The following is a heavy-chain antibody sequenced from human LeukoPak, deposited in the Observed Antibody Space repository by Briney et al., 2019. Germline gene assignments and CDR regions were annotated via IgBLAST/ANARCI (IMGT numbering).Heavy chain of an antibody. V-gene: IGHV3-21*01. CDR1: GFTFSSYA. Sequence: PGGSLRLSCAASGFTFSSYAMHWVRQAPGKGLEWVSSISSGSTYIYYADSVKGRFTISRDNAKNSLYLQMNSLRAEDTAVYYCARDYSGYSDYWGQGTLVTVSS. CDR2: ISSGSTYI. J-gene: IGHJ4*02. D-gene: IGHD5-24*01. CDR3: ARDYSGYSDY.